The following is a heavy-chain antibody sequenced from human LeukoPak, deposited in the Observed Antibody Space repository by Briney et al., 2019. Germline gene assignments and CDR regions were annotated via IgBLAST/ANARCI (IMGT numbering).Heavy chain of an antibody. CDR3: ARVYSSSFSRGFDP. V-gene: IGHV4-38-2*02. J-gene: IGHJ5*02. Sequence: SETLSLTCIVSGGAISSYYWNWIRQPPGKGLEWIGSIYHSGSTYYNPSLKSRVTISVDTSKNQFSLKLSSVTAADTAVYYCARVYSSSFSRGFDPWGQGTLVTVSS. CDR2: IYHSGST. CDR1: GGAISSYY. D-gene: IGHD6-13*01.